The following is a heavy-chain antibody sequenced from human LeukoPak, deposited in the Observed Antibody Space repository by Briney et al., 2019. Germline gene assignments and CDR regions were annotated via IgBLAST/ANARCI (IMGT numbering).Heavy chain of an antibody. CDR2: ISYDGSNK. CDR1: GFTFSSYG. D-gene: IGHD2-21*01. V-gene: IGHV3-30*18. J-gene: IGHJ6*02. Sequence: GGSLRLSCAASGFTFSSYGMHWVRQAPGKGLEWVAVISYDGSNKYYADSVKGRFTISRDNSKNTLYLQMNSLRAEDTAVYYCAKDLFHPDYYYGMDVWGQGTTVTVSS. CDR3: AKDLFHPDYYYGMDV.